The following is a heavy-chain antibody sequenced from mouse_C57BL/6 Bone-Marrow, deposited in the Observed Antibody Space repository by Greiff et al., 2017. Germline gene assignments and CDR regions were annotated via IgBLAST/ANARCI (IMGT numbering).Heavy chain of an antibody. CDR3: ATVKYDDEGY. Sequence: EVQLQQSGPELVRPGASVTISCKASGYTFTDYYMNWVKQSHGKSLEWIGDINPNNGGTSYTPKFKGKATLTVDTASRTAYVELRVLTAEDSAVYYCATVKYDDEGYWGQGTTLTVSS. V-gene: IGHV1-26*01. D-gene: IGHD2-4*01. CDR2: INPNNGGT. J-gene: IGHJ2*01. CDR1: GYTFTDYY.